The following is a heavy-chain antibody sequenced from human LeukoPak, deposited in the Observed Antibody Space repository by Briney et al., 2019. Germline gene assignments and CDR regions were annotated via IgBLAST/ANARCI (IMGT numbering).Heavy chain of an antibody. J-gene: IGHJ4*02. D-gene: IGHD2-2*01. Sequence: GGSLRLSCAASGFTFSSYDMSWVRQAPGKGLEWVSGIIGSGGSTYYADSVKGRFTISRDNSKNTLYLQMNSLKTEDTAVYYCTTSYCSSTSCFPEFDYWGQGTLVTVSS. V-gene: IGHV3-23*01. CDR2: IIGSGGST. CDR3: TTSYCSSTSCFPEFDY. CDR1: GFTFSSYD.